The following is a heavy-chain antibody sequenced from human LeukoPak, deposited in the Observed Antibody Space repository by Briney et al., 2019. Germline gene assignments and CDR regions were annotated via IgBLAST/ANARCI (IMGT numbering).Heavy chain of an antibody. J-gene: IGHJ4*02. CDR2: ISSSSSYI. D-gene: IGHD2-21*02. CDR1: GFTFSSYS. Sequence: GGSLRLSCAASGFTFSSYSMNWVRQAPGKGLEWVSSISSSSSYIYYADSVKGRFTISRDNAKNSLYLQMNSLRAEDTAVYYCAGVCDSGDCLDYWGQGTLVTVSS. V-gene: IGHV3-21*01. CDR3: AGVCDSGDCLDY.